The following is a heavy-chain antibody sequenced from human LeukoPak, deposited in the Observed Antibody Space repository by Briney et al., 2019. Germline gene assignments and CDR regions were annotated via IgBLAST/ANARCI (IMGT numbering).Heavy chain of an antibody. Sequence: ASVKVSCTASGYTFTGYYMHWVRQAPGQGLEWMGWINPNSGGTNYAQKFQGRVTMTRDTSISTAYMELSRLRSDDTAVYYCARGYYGSGSYYQFDYWGQGTLVTVSS. J-gene: IGHJ4*02. V-gene: IGHV1-2*02. CDR3: ARGYYGSGSYYQFDY. CDR2: INPNSGGT. D-gene: IGHD3-10*01. CDR1: GYTFTGYY.